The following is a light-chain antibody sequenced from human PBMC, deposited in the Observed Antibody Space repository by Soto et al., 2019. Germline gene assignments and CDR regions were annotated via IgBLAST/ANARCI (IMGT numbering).Light chain of an antibody. CDR2: LGS. V-gene: IGKV2-28*01. CDR3: MQALLTPRT. CDR1: QSLLRNNGYVY. Sequence: DIVMTQSPLSLPVTPGEPASISCRSSQSLLRNNGYVYLDWYLQKPGQSPQLLIYLGSNRASGVPDRLSGSVSGTDFTLKISEVEAEDIGVYYCMQALLTPRTFGQGTKLEIK. J-gene: IGKJ2*01.